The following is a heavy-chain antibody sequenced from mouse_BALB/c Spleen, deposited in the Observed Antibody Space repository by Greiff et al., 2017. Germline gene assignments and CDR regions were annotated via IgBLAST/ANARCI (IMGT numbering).Heavy chain of an antibody. CDR2: IWGDGST. CDR3: ARDRGWLLRAMDY. Sequence: VQLKESGPGLVAPSQSLSITCTVSGFSLTGYGVNWVRQPPGKGLEWLGMIWGDGSTDYNSALKSRLSISKDNSKSQVFLKMNSLQTDDTARYYCARDRGWLLRAMDYWGQGTSVTVSS. CDR1: GFSLTGYG. D-gene: IGHD2-3*01. V-gene: IGHV2-6-7*01. J-gene: IGHJ4*01.